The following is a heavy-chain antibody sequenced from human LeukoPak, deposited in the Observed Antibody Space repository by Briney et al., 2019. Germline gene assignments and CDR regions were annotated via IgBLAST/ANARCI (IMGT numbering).Heavy chain of an antibody. Sequence: GGSLRLSCEASGFTFTDYYMSWIRQAPGKGLEWVSYITSSGRNIYYADSVKGRFAISRDNAKNSLYLQMNSLRAGDTAVYYCARERRDLLGGHYYYYMDVWGKGTTVTVSS. CDR3: ARERRDLLGGHYYYYMDV. V-gene: IGHV3-11*01. D-gene: IGHD1-26*01. CDR2: ITSSGRNI. CDR1: GFTFTDYY. J-gene: IGHJ6*03.